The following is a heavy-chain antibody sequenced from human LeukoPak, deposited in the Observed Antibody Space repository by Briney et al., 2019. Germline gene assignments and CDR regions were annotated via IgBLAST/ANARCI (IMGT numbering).Heavy chain of an antibody. Sequence: SETLSLTSTVSGGSISSYYWSWIRQPPGKGLEWIGYIYYSGSTNYNPSLKSRVTISVDTSKNQFSLKLSSVTAADTAVYYCARGDYVWGSYRLDAFDIWGQGTMVTVSS. CDR3: ARGDYVWGSYRLDAFDI. D-gene: IGHD3-16*02. V-gene: IGHV4-59*01. CDR2: IYYSGST. J-gene: IGHJ3*02. CDR1: GGSISSYY.